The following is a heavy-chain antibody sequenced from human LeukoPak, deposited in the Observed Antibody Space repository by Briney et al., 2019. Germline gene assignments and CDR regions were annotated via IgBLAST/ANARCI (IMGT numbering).Heavy chain of an antibody. CDR1: GGTFSSYA. V-gene: IGHV1-69*06. D-gene: IGHD3-3*01. CDR3: ARSPSGSGYYDWFDP. CDR2: IIPIFGTA. Sequence: SVKVSCKASGGTFSSYAISWVRQAPGQGLEWMGGIIPIFGTANYAQKFQGRVTITADKSTSTAYMELSSLRSEDTAVYYCARSPSGSGYYDWFDPWGQGTLVTVSS. J-gene: IGHJ5*02.